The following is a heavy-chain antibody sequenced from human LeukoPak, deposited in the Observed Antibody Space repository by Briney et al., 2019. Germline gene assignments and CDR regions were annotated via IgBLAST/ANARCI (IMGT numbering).Heavy chain of an antibody. J-gene: IGHJ4*02. CDR1: GYTFTSYY. V-gene: IGHV1-46*01. CDR2: INPSGGST. D-gene: IGHD1-26*01. Sequence: GASVKVSCKASGYTFTSYYMHWVRQAPGQGLEWMGIINPSGGSTSYAQKFQGRVTMTTDTSTSTAYMELRSLRSDDTAVYYCARDRWSGSYSDHDYWGQGTLVTVSS. CDR3: ARDRWSGSYSDHDY.